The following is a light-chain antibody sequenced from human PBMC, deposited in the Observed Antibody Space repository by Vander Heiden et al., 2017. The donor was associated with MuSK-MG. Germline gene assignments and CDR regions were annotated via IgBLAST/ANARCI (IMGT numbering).Light chain of an antibody. CDR2: EDS. CDR1: VLAKKY. V-gene: IGLV3-27*01. J-gene: IGLJ3*02. Sequence: SYELTQPSSVSVSPGQTARITCSGDVLAKKYTRWFQQKPGQAPVLGIYEDSERPSGIPERFSGSSSGNTVTLTISGAQVEEEAYYFCYCAADFNRVFGGGTKLTV. CDR3: YCAADFNRV.